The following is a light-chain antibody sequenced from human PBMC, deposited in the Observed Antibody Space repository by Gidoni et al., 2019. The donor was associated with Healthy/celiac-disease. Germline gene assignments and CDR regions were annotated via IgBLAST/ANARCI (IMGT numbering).Light chain of an antibody. Sequence: EIVLTQSPATLSLSPGERATLCCSASQSVSSYLAWYQQKPGQAPRLLIYDASNRANGIPARVSGSGSGTDFTLTISSLEPEDFAVYYCQQRSNWPHTFGQXTKVEIK. V-gene: IGKV3-11*01. CDR3: QQRSNWPHT. CDR1: QSVSSY. J-gene: IGKJ1*01. CDR2: DAS.